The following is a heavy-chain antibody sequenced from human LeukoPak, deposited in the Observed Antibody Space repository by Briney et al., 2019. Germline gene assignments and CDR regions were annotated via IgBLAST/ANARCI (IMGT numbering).Heavy chain of an antibody. Sequence: GGSLRLSCAASRFTFDDYAMHWVRQAPGKGLEWVSLISGDGGSTCYADSVKGRFTISRDNSKNSLYLQMNSLRTEDTALYYCAKAYLYYYGMDVWGQGTTVTVSS. CDR3: AKAYLYYYGMDV. V-gene: IGHV3-43*02. CDR2: ISGDGGST. J-gene: IGHJ6*02. CDR1: RFTFDDYA.